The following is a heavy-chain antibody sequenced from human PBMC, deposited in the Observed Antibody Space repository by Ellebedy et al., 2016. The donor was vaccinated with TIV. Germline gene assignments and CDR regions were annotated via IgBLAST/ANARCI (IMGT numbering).Heavy chain of an antibody. V-gene: IGHV3-74*03. Sequence: GGSLRLSCAASGFTFSTYYMHWVRQAPGKGLVWVSRVNNDGSGTKYADSVKGRFTISRDNAKNSLYLQMNSLRAEDTAVYYCARDGGRGYGMDVWGQGTTVTVSS. J-gene: IGHJ6*02. CDR3: ARDGGRGYGMDV. CDR1: GFTFSTYY. CDR2: VNNDGSGT. D-gene: IGHD3-16*01.